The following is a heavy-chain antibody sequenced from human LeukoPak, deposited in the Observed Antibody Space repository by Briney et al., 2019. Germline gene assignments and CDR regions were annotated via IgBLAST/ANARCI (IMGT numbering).Heavy chain of an antibody. D-gene: IGHD6-19*01. J-gene: IGHJ6*03. V-gene: IGHV3-7*01. CDR2: IKQDGSEK. CDR1: GFTFSSYW. CDR3: AASGYSSGWLIYYYYYMDV. Sequence: GGSLRLSCAASGFTFSSYWMSWVRQAPGKGLEWVANIKQDGSEKYYVDSVKGRFTISRDNAKNSLYLQMNSLRAEDTAVYYCAASGYSSGWLIYYYYYMDVWGKGTTVTVSS.